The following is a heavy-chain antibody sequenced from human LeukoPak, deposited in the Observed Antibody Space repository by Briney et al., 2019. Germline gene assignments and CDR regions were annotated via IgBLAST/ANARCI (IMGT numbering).Heavy chain of an antibody. D-gene: IGHD2-15*01. V-gene: IGHV4-34*01. CDR3: ARGPRYCSGGSCYFKDHHYYYYGMDV. Sequence: TSSETLSLTCAVYGGSFSGYYWSWIRQPPGKGLEWIGEINHSGSTNYNPSLKSRVSISVDTSKNQFSLKLSSVTAADTAVYYCARGPRYCSGGSCYFKDHHYYYYGMDVWGQGTTVTVSS. J-gene: IGHJ6*02. CDR1: GGSFSGYY. CDR2: INHSGST.